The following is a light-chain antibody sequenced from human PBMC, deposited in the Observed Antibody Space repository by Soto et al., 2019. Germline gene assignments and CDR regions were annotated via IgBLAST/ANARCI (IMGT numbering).Light chain of an antibody. Sequence: DIQMTQSPSSLSASVADRVTITCRASQSISRYLNWYQQKPRKAPQLLIYAASSLQSGVPSRFSGRGAGTDFALTISSLQPEDFASYYCQQSYSIPLTFGQGTNVEIK. CDR1: QSISRY. V-gene: IGKV1-39*01. CDR2: AAS. CDR3: QQSYSIPLT. J-gene: IGKJ1*01.